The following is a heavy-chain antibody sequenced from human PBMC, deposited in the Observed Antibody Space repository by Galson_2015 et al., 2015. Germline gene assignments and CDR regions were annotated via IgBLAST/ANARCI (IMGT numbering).Heavy chain of an antibody. CDR1: GGSISSYY. V-gene: IGHV4-59*01. D-gene: IGHD6-13*01. CDR3: ARVWSSSWFWYFDF. Sequence: ETLSLTCTVSGGSISSYYWSWIRPPPGKGLEWIGHIYYTGTTTYNPSLKSRVTISVDMPKNQFSLKLSSVTAADTAVYYCARVWSSSWFWYFDFWGRGTLVTVSS. CDR2: IYYTGTT. J-gene: IGHJ2*01.